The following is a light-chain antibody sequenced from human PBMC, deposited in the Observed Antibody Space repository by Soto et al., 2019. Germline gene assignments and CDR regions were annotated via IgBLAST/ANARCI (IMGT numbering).Light chain of an antibody. CDR3: CLYVGATTYV. CDR1: SGYVGTYSL. Sequence: QSALAQPASVSGSPGQSITISCTGASGYVGTYSLVSWYQQHPGKAPKVVIYEGHKRPSGVPDRFSGSTSVHTASLTISGLQTDDEADYYCCLYVGATTYVFGTGTKVTV. J-gene: IGLJ1*01. CDR2: EGH. V-gene: IGLV2-23*01.